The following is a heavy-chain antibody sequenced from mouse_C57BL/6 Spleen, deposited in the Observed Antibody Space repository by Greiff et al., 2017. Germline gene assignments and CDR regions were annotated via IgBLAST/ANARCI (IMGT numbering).Heavy chain of an antibody. V-gene: IGHV10-1*01. CDR3: VRTGTGYFDY. CDR1: GFSFNTYA. Sequence: GGGLVQPKGSLKLSCAASGFSFNTYAMNWVRQAPGKGLEWVARIRSKSNNYATYYADSVKDRFTISRDDSESMLYLQMNNLKTEDTAMYYCVRTGTGYFDYWGQGTTLTVSS. J-gene: IGHJ2*01. CDR2: IRSKSNNYAT. D-gene: IGHD4-1*01.